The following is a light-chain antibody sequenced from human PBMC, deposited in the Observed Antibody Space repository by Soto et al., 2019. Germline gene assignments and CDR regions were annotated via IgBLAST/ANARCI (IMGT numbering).Light chain of an antibody. V-gene: IGLV1-47*01. CDR3: AAWDDSLSGHVV. J-gene: IGLJ2*01. CDR2: RNN. CDR1: SSNIGSNY. Sequence: QSVLTQPPSASGTPGQRVTMSCSGSSSNIGSNYVYWYQQLPGTAPKLLAYRNNQRPSGVPDRFSGSKSGTSASLAISGLRSEDEAGYYCAAWDDSLSGHVVFGGGTKLTVL.